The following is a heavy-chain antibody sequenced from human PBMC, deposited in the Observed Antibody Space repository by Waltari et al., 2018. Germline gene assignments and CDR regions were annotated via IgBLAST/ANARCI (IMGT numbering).Heavy chain of an antibody. V-gene: IGHV3-21*01. J-gene: IGHJ3*02. CDR3: ARMLDAFDI. CDR1: RFTFITFP. CDR2: IGPTSRYI. D-gene: IGHD3-10*02. Sequence: EVQLVESGGGLVKPGGSLRLSCAAARFTFITFPMNWVRQTPGRGLVWVSSIGPTSRYIYYADSMKGRFTISRDNAKNSLSLQMDSLRAEDTAVYYCARMLDAFDIWGHGTMVTVSS.